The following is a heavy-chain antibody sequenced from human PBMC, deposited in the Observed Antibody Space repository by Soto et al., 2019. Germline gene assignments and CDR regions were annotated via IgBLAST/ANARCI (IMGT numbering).Heavy chain of an antibody. CDR1: GYTFTSYA. CDR2: INAGNGNT. V-gene: IGHV1-3*01. CDR3: ARDSPITMVPGEFDP. J-gene: IGHJ5*02. Sequence: GASVKVSCKASGYTFTSYAMHWVRQAPGQRLEWMGWINAGNGNTEYSQKFQGRVTITRDTSASTAYMELSSLRSEDTAVYYCARDSPITMVPGEFDPWGQGTLVTVSS. D-gene: IGHD3-10*01.